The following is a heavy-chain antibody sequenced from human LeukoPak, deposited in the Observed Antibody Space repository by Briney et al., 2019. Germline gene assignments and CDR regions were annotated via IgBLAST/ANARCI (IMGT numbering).Heavy chain of an antibody. CDR3: ATSVWFGELGYFDY. CDR2: IYYSGST. J-gene: IGHJ4*02. CDR1: GGSISSGDYY. Sequence: PSETLSLTCTVSGGSISSGDYYWSWIRQPPGKGLEWIGYIYYSGSTYYNPSLKSRVTISVDTSKNQFSLKLSSVTAADTAVYYCATSVWFGELGYFDYWGQGTLVTVSS. V-gene: IGHV4-30-4*01. D-gene: IGHD3-10*01.